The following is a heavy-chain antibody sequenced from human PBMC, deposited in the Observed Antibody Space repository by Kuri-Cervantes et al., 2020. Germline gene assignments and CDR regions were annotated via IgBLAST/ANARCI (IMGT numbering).Heavy chain of an antibody. V-gene: IGHV4-39*07. Sequence: SETLSLTCTVSGGSISSSSYYWGWIRQPPGKGLEWIGSIYYSGSTYYNPSLKSRVTISVDKSKKKFSLRLNSVTAADTAVYFCARDSLDDYRDKGLVYWGQGILVTVSS. CDR2: IYYSGST. J-gene: IGHJ4*02. D-gene: IGHD4-17*01. CDR3: ARDSLDDYRDKGLVY. CDR1: GGSISSSSYY.